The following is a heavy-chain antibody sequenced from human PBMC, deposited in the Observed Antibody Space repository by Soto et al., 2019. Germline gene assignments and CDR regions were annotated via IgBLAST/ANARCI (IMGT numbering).Heavy chain of an antibody. Sequence: SGPTLVNPTQTLTLTCTFSGFSLSTSGMCVSWIRQPPGKALEWLALIDWDDDKYYSTSLKTRLTISKDTSKNQVVLTMTNMDPVDTATYYCARIGAYYYDSSGYYFDYWGQGTLVTVSS. CDR1: GFSLSTSGMC. CDR2: IDWDDDK. V-gene: IGHV2-70*01. CDR3: ARIGAYYYDSSGYYFDY. J-gene: IGHJ4*02. D-gene: IGHD3-22*01.